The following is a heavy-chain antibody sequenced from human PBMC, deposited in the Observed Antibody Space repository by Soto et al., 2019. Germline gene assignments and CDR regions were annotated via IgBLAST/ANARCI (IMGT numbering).Heavy chain of an antibody. V-gene: IGHV1-69*06. Sequence: SVKVSCKASGGTFSSYAISWVRQAPGQGLEWMGGIIPIFGTANYAQKFQGRVTITADKSTSTAYMELSSLRSEDTAVYYCARGGIAVAGFYYFDYWGQGTLVTVSS. J-gene: IGHJ4*02. CDR3: ARGGIAVAGFYYFDY. CDR2: IIPIFGTA. D-gene: IGHD6-19*01. CDR1: GGTFSSYA.